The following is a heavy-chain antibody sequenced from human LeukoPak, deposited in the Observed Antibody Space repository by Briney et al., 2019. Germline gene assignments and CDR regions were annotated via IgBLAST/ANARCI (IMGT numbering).Heavy chain of an antibody. V-gene: IGHV1-2*02. CDR3: ARGFLQYFDY. Sequence: ASVKVSCKASGYTFTGYYIHWVRQAPGQGLEWMGWINPNSGGTKYVQKFQGRVTMTRDTSINTAYMELSRLRSDDTAVYYCARGFLQYFDYWGQGTLVTVSS. CDR1: GYTFTGYY. CDR2: INPNSGGT. J-gene: IGHJ4*02. D-gene: IGHD5-24*01.